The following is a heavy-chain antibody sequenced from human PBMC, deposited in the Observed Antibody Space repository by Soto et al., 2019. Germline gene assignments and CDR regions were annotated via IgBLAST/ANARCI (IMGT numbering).Heavy chain of an antibody. V-gene: IGHV1-18*01. CDR3: ARNRIVGASISAFDI. CDR1: GYTFTSYG. CDR2: ISAYNGNT. D-gene: IGHD1-26*01. Sequence: ASVKVSCKASGYTFTSYGISWVRQAPGQGLEWMGWISAYNGNTNYAQKLQGRVTMTTDTSTSTAYMELRSMRSDDTAVYYCARNRIVGASISAFDIWGQGTMVTVSS. J-gene: IGHJ3*02.